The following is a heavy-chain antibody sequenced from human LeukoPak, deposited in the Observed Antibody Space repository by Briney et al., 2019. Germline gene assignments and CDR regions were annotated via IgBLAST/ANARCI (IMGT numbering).Heavy chain of an antibody. Sequence: GGSLRLSCAASGFTFSSYSMNWVRQAPGKGLEWVSSISSSSSYIYYADSEKGRITISRDNDKNLPYLQMTSLTADAAAVYYFARAVAGTNYFVYWGEGALVTVSS. V-gene: IGHV3-21*01. J-gene: IGHJ4*02. CDR2: ISSSSSYI. CDR3: ARAVAGTNYFVY. D-gene: IGHD6-19*01. CDR1: GFTFSSYS.